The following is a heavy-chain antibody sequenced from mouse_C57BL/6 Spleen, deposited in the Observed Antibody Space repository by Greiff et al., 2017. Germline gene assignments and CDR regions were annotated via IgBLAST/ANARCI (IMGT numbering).Heavy chain of an antibody. Sequence: EVQVVESGGDLVKPGGSLKLSCAASGFTFSSYGMSWVRQTPDKRLEWVATISSGGSYTYYPDSVKGRFTISRDNAKNTLYRQMSSLKSEDTAMYYCARYSNSYYFDYWGQGTTLTVSS. V-gene: IGHV5-6*01. D-gene: IGHD2-5*01. J-gene: IGHJ2*01. CDR2: ISSGGSYT. CDR3: ARYSNSYYFDY. CDR1: GFTFSSYG.